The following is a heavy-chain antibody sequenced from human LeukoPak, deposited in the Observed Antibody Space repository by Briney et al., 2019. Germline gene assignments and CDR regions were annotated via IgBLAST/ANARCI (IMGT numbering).Heavy chain of an antibody. D-gene: IGHD2-2*01. CDR2: IIPIFGTA. J-gene: IGHJ4*02. CDR1: GGTFSSYA. Sequence: SVKVSCKASGGTFSSYAISWVRQAPGQGLEWMGGIIPIFGTANYAQKFQGRVTVTADESTSTAYMELSSLRSEDTAVYYCATSVGVVPAASFDYWGQGTLATVSS. V-gene: IGHV1-69*13. CDR3: ATSVGVVPAASFDY.